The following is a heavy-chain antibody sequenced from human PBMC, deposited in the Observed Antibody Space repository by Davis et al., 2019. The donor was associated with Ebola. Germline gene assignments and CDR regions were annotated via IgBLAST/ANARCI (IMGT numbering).Heavy chain of an antibody. Sequence: PSETLSLTCIVSGGSISGYYWSWVRQPPGKGLEWIGWIHYSGNTNYNPSLKSRVTISVDTSKNQFSLKLSSVTAADTAAYYCARSSNIAVAGRDGAFDIWGQGTMVTVSS. CDR3: ARSSNIAVAGRDGAFDI. CDR1: GGSISGYY. CDR2: IHYSGNT. V-gene: IGHV4-59*01. D-gene: IGHD6-19*01. J-gene: IGHJ3*02.